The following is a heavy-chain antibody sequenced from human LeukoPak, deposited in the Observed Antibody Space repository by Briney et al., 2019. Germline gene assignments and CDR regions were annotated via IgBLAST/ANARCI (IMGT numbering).Heavy chain of an antibody. V-gene: IGHV3-21*04. CDR2: ISSSSSYI. J-gene: IGHJ4*02. CDR1: GFTFSSYS. CDR3: AKLGDSGSYYSYFDY. D-gene: IGHD1-26*01. Sequence: GGSLRLSCAASGFTFSSYSMNWVRQAPGKGLEWVSSISSSSSYIYCADSVKGRFTISRDNAKNSLYLQMNSLRAEDTAVYYCAKLGDSGSYYSYFDYWGQGTLVTVSS.